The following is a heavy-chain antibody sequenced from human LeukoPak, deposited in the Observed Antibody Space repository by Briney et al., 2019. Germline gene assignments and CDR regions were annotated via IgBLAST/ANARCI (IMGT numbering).Heavy chain of an antibody. D-gene: IGHD6-13*01. V-gene: IGHV3-23*01. Sequence: GGSLRLSCAASGFSFSNYGMNWVRQAPGKGLEWVSGIIGSGGTIYYADSVKGRFTISRDNSKNTLYLQMNSLKTDDSAVYYCTTGIAGVSAVWGYWGQGTLVTVSS. J-gene: IGHJ4*02. CDR2: IIGSGGTI. CDR1: GFSFSNYG. CDR3: TTGIAGVSAVWGY.